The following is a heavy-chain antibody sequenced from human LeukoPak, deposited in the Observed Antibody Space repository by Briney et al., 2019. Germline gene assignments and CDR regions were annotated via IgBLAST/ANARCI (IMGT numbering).Heavy chain of an antibody. J-gene: IGHJ3*02. CDR1: GGTFSSYA. V-gene: IGHV1-69*13. D-gene: IGHD2-21*02. Sequence: SVKVSCKASGGTFSSYAISWVRQAPGQGLEWMGGIIPIFGTANYAQEFQGRVTITADESTSTAYMELSSLRSEDTAVYYCARAYCGGDCYSVYDAFDIWGQGTMVTVSS. CDR3: ARAYCGGDCYSVYDAFDI. CDR2: IIPIFGTA.